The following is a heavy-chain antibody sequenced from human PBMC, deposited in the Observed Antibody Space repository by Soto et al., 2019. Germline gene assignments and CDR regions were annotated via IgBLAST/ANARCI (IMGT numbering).Heavy chain of an antibody. CDR2: IYYSGST. J-gene: IGHJ6*02. Sequence: QVQLQESGPGLVKPSETLSLTCTVSGGSISSYYWSWIRQPPGKGLEWIGYIYYSGSTNYNPSLTSRVAISVDTSKNQSSLKLSSVTAADTAVYYCARHVPYCSDTSHCAYGMDVWGQGTTVTVSS. V-gene: IGHV4-59*08. CDR3: ARHVPYCSDTSHCAYGMDV. D-gene: IGHD2-2*01. CDR1: GGSISSYY.